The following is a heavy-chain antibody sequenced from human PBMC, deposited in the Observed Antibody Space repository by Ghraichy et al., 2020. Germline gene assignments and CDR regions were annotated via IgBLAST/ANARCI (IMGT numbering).Heavy chain of an antibody. CDR1: GGSISSSTYY. CDR3: ARQEEYEQTAGEFDP. V-gene: IGHV4-39*01. J-gene: IGHJ5*02. Sequence: SETLSLTCTVSGGSISSSTYYWGWIRQPPGKGLEWIGSIYYSGSTYYNPSLKSRVTISVDTSKNQFSLKLSSVTAADTAVYYCARQEEYEQTAGEFDPWGQGTLVTVSS. CDR2: IYYSGST. D-gene: IGHD2/OR15-2a*01.